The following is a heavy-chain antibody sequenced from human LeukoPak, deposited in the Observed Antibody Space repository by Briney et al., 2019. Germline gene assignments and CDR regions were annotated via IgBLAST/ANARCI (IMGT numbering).Heavy chain of an antibody. V-gene: IGHV4-39*01. CDR3: ARNISTVANGARYNWFDP. CDR2: IYYSGST. Sequence: SEILSLTCTVFGGSISSSSYYWDWIRQSPGKGLEWIGTIYYSGSTDYNPSLKSRVTMSVETSKNQFSLKLSSVTAADTAVYYCARNISTVANGARYNWFDPWGQGTLVTVSS. CDR1: GGSISSSSYY. D-gene: IGHD4-11*01. J-gene: IGHJ5*02.